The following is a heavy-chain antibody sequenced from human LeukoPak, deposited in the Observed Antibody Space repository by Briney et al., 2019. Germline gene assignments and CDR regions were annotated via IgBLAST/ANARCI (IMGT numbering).Heavy chain of an antibody. J-gene: IGHJ5*02. CDR3: ARRNFDWFDP. Sequence: ASVKVSCKASGYTFTNYDINWMRQATGQGLEWMGWMNPNSGKAGYAHKFQGRVTITRNPSITTAYMELSSLRSEDTAVYYCARRNFDWFDPWGQGTLVTVSS. CDR2: MNPNSGKA. CDR1: GYTFTNYD. V-gene: IGHV1-8*03.